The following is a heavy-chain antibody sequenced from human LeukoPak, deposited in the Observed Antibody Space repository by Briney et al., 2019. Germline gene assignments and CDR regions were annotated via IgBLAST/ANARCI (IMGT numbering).Heavy chain of an antibody. CDR1: AFTFSSYS. J-gene: IGHJ6*03. V-gene: IGHV3-21*01. CDR2: ISSSGSYI. Sequence: GGSLRLSCAASAFTFSSYSMNWVRQAPGKGLEGVSSISSSGSYIYYADSLKGRFTISRDNAKNSLYLQMNSLRAEDTAVYYCARVGPWVNPDYYYYYMDVWGKGTTVTVSS. D-gene: IGHD1-14*01. CDR3: ARVGPWVNPDYYYYYMDV.